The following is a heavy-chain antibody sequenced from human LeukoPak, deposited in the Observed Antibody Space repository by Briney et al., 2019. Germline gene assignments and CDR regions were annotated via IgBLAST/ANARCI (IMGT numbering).Heavy chain of an antibody. CDR2: IDWDADK. V-gene: IGHV2-70*11. CDR1: GFSLSTSGMC. J-gene: IGHJ4*02. CDR3: ARVIPRRGYYFDY. Sequence: SGPALVKPAQTLTLTCTFAGFSLSTSGMCVSWIRQPPGQALEWPARIDWDADKYYSTSLKTRLTISKDTSKNQVVLRMTNMDPVDTATYYCARVIPRRGYYFDYWGQGNLVTVCS. D-gene: IGHD3-3*01.